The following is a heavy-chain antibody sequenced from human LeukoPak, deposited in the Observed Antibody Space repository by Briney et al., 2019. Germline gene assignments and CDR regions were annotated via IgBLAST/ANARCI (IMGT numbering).Heavy chain of an antibody. D-gene: IGHD6-19*01. CDR3: SRVGSSGWPNYFDS. V-gene: IGHV3-13*01. J-gene: IGHJ4*02. Sequence: GGSLRLSCAASGFTFSSYSMNWVRQAPGKGLEWVSVIGTSGDTYYAGSVKGRFTISRENAKNSLYLQMNSLTAGDTAVYFCSRVGSSGWPNYFDSWGQGTLVTVSS. CDR2: IGTSGDT. CDR1: GFTFSSYS.